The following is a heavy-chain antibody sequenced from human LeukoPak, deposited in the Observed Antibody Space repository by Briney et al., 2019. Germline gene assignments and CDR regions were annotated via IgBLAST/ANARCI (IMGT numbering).Heavy chain of an antibody. Sequence: GGSLRLSCAASGFTFSNYWISWVRQAPGMGLEWVGNIKEDGSKAYYVDSVKGRFTISRDNAKNSLYLQMNSLRAEDTAVYYCASSGFGEFFDYWGQGTLVTVSS. CDR2: IKEDGSKA. D-gene: IGHD3-10*01. J-gene: IGHJ4*02. CDR3: ASSGFGEFFDY. CDR1: GFTFSNYW. V-gene: IGHV3-7*01.